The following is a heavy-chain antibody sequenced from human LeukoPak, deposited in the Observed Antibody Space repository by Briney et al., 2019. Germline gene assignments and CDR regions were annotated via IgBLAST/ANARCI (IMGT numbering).Heavy chain of an antibody. CDR1: GGSISTYY. Sequence: SETLSLTCTVSGGSISTYYWSWIRQPPGKGPEWIGYIYYSGSTNYNPSLKSRFTISLDTSKNQFSLKLNSVTAADTAMYYCARSFSPNYYDLLDYWGQGTLVTVSS. V-gene: IGHV4-59*01. D-gene: IGHD3-22*01. J-gene: IGHJ4*02. CDR2: IYYSGST. CDR3: ARSFSPNYYDLLDY.